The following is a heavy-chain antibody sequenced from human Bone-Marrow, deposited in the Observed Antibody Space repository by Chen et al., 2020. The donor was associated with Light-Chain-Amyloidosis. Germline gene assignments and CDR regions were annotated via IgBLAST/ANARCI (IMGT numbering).Heavy chain of an antibody. V-gene: IGHV3-30-3*01. CDR1: GFTFSNYG. Sequence: QVQLVESGGGVVQPGRSLRLSCAASGFTFSNYGMHWVRQTPGKGLEWVAVFSYDGNSKYYADSVKGRFTISRDSSKNTLYLQMNSLRAEDTAVYYCARVSFERGGPARPPGDSWGQGTLVTVSS. CDR2: FSYDGNSK. CDR3: ARVSFERGGPARPPGDS. D-gene: IGHD6-6*01. J-gene: IGHJ4*02.